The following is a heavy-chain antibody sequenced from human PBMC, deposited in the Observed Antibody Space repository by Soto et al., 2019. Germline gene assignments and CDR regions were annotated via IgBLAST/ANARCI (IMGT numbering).Heavy chain of an antibody. Sequence: GGSLRLSCAASGFTFSSYGMHWVRQAPGKGLEWVAVISYDGSNKYYADSVKGRFTISRDNSKNTLYLQMNSLRAEDTAVYYCAKDFYYDSSGYYGHDAFDIWGQGTMVTVS. V-gene: IGHV3-30*18. J-gene: IGHJ3*02. CDR2: ISYDGSNK. CDR3: AKDFYYDSSGYYGHDAFDI. D-gene: IGHD3-22*01. CDR1: GFTFSSYG.